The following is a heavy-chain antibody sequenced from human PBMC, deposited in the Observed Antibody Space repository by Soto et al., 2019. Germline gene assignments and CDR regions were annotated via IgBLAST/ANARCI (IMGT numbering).Heavy chain of an antibody. CDR1: GGTFSSYA. J-gene: IGHJ1*01. Sequence: QVQLVQSGAEVKKPGSSVKVSCKASGGTFSSYAISWVRQAPGQGLEWMGGLIPIFGTTNYAQKFQGRVTITADESTSTAYMELSSLRFEDTAVYYCARGDYYDSSGYYPRYFQHWGQGTLVTVSS. CDR3: ARGDYYDSSGYYPRYFQH. D-gene: IGHD3-22*01. CDR2: LIPIFGTT. V-gene: IGHV1-69*01.